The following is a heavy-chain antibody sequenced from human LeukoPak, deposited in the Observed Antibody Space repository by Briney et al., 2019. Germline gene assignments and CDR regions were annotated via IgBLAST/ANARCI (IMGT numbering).Heavy chain of an antibody. D-gene: IGHD4-11*01. J-gene: IGHJ4*02. V-gene: IGHV4-39*07. Sequence: SETLSLTCTVSGSSISSSSYYWGWIRQPPGKGLEWIGSIYYSGSTYYNPSLESRVTISVDTSRNQFSLRVNSVTAADAAVYYCARADYSNSYSFDYWGQGTLVTVSS. CDR1: GSSISSSSYY. CDR3: ARADYSNSYSFDY. CDR2: IYYSGST.